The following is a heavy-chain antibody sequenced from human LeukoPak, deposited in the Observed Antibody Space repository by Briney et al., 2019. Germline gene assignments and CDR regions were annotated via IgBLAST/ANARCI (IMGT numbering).Heavy chain of an antibody. V-gene: IGHV4-38-2*02. CDR1: GYSISSGYY. Sequence: KTSETLSLTCTVSGYSISSGYYWGWIRQPPGKGLEWIGEINHSGSTNYNPSLKSRVTISVDTSKNQFSLKLSSVTAADTAVYYCARRTYGYCSGGSCKLFDYWGQGTLVTVSS. CDR2: INHSGST. D-gene: IGHD2-15*01. CDR3: ARRTYGYCSGGSCKLFDY. J-gene: IGHJ4*02.